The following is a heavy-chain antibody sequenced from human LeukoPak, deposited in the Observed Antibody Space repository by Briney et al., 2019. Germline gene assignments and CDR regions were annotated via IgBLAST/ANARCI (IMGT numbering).Heavy chain of an antibody. V-gene: IGHV1-69*13. Sequence: ASVTVSCTASGGIFSNYAISWVRQAPGHGLEWVGGIIPIFGTANYAQKFQRRVTITADESTRTAYMELSSLRSEDTAVYYCAREWDYDTSGYYYYYWGQGTLVTVSS. CDR3: AREWDYDTSGYYYYY. CDR1: GGIFSNYA. J-gene: IGHJ4*02. D-gene: IGHD3-22*01. CDR2: IIPIFGTA.